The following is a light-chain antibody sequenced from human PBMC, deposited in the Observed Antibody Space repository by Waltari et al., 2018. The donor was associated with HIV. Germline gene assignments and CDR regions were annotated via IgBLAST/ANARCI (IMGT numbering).Light chain of an antibody. J-gene: IGKJ2*01. CDR3: QQLQSYPYT. CDR2: SAS. Sequence: DIQLTQSPSFLSASVGDRVTFSCRASQGISNYLAWYLQKPEKAPKLLIYSASTLQSGVPSRFSGSKSGTDFNLTISSLQPEDFASYYCQQLQSYPYTFGQGTNLEIK. CDR1: QGISNY. V-gene: IGKV1-9*01.